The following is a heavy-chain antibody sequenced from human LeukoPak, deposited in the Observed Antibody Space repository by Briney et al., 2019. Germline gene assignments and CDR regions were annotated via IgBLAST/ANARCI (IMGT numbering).Heavy chain of an antibody. CDR2: ISSSSSTI. Sequence: GGSLRLSCAASGFTFSSYAMSWVRQAPGKGLEWVSYISSSSSTIYYADSVKGRFTISRDNAKNSLYLQMNSLGDEDTAVYYCAREGDQGDGYNYYYYGMDVWGQGTTVTVSS. CDR3: AREGDQGDGYNYYYYGMDV. V-gene: IGHV3-48*02. D-gene: IGHD5-24*01. J-gene: IGHJ6*02. CDR1: GFTFSSYA.